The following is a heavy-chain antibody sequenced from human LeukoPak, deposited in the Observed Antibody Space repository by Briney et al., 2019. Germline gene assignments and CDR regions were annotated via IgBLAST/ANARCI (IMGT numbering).Heavy chain of an antibody. J-gene: IGHJ5*02. CDR1: GGSFSGYY. CDR2: INHSGST. V-gene: IGHV4-34*01. CDR3: ARSVTRITMVRGVIITGGWFDP. D-gene: IGHD3-10*01. Sequence: PSETLSLTCAVYGGSFSGYYWSWIRQPPGEGLEWIGEINHSGSTNYNPSLKSRVTISVDTSKNQFSLKLSSVTAADTAVYYCARSVTRITMVRGVIITGGWFDPWGQGTLVTVSS.